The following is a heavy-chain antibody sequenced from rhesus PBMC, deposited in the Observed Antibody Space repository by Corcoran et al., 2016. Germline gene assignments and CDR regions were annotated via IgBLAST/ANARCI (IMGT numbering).Heavy chain of an antibody. CDR3: TRFDV. CDR1: GFTFRAFG. CDR2: IAAEGSNM. Sequence: EVQLVESGGGLVQPGGSLRLSCAGCGFTFRAFGLHGVRQAPGKGMERVAVIAAEGSNMNFAESVKDRFKISRDKSNNILYRQMNNRKVEDTAVYDCTRFDVWGPGVRVTVAS. V-gene: IGHV3-54*02. J-gene: IGHJ5-1*01.